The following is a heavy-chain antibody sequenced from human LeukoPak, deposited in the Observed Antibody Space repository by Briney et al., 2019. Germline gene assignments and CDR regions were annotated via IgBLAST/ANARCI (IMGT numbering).Heavy chain of an antibody. Sequence: GWSLRLSCAASGFTFSSYAMSWVRQAPGKGLEWVSAISGSGGSTYYADSVKGRFTISRDNSKNTLYLQMNSLRAEGTAVYYCAMASETNCSSTSCYLVRYGMDVWGQGTTVTVSS. CDR2: ISGSGGST. V-gene: IGHV3-23*01. D-gene: IGHD2-2*01. CDR3: AMASETNCSSTSCYLVRYGMDV. J-gene: IGHJ6*02. CDR1: GFTFSSYA.